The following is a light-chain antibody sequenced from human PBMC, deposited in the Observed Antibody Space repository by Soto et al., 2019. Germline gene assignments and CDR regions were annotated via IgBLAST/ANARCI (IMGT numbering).Light chain of an antibody. CDR2: DVS. Sequence: QSALTQPASVSGSPGQTVTISCTGAVSEGAGYTYVSWYQQHPGKGPKVIIYDVSNRPLGVSNRFSGSKSGTTASLTISGLQAEDEAYYYCSSFTRIVGLFGGGTKLTVL. V-gene: IGLV2-14*03. CDR1: VSEGAGYTY. CDR3: SSFTRIVGL. J-gene: IGLJ2*01.